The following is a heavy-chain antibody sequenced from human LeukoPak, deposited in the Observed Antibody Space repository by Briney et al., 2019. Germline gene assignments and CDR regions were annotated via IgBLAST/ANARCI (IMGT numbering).Heavy chain of an antibody. CDR3: ARGDHVDTAMVYYYYYMDV. CDR2: INPSGGST. D-gene: IGHD5-18*01. J-gene: IGHJ6*03. V-gene: IGHV1-46*01. Sequence: AASVKVSCKASGYTFTSYYMHWVRQAPGQGLEWMGIINPSGGSTSYAQKFQGRVTMTRDMSTSTVYMELSSLRSEDTAVYYCARGDHVDTAMVYYYYYMDVWGKGTTVTVSS. CDR1: GYTFTSYY.